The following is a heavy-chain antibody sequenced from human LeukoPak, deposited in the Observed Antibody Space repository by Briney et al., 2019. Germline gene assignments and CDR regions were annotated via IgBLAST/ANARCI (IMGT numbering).Heavy chain of an antibody. CDR3: ATMDYYDSSGTLPLDY. J-gene: IGHJ4*02. D-gene: IGHD3-22*01. Sequence: ASVKVPCKASGGTFSSYAISWVRQAPGQGLEWMGRIIPILGIANYAQKFQGRVTMTEDTSTDTAYMELSSLRSEDTAVYYCATMDYYDSSGTLPLDYWGQGTLVTVSS. CDR2: IIPILGIA. CDR1: GGTFSSYA. V-gene: IGHV1-69*04.